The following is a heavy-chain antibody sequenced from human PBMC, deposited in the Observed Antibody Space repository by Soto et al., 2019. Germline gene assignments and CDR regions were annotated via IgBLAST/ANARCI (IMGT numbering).Heavy chain of an antibody. Sequence: ASVKVSCKASGGTFSSYAISWVRQAPGQGLEWMGGIIPIFGTANYAQKFQGRVKITADESTSTAYMELSSLRSEDMAVYYCATWAGYSYGSAAFDYWGQGTLVTVSS. J-gene: IGHJ4*02. D-gene: IGHD5-18*01. CDR2: IIPIFGTA. V-gene: IGHV1-69*13. CDR3: ATWAGYSYGSAAFDY. CDR1: GGTFSSYA.